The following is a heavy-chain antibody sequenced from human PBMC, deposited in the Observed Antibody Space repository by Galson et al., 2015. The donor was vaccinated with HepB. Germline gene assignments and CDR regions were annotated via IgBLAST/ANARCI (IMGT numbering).Heavy chain of an antibody. CDR2: IRFDGSYN. V-gene: IGHV3-30*02. CDR3: AAFYYGSGTYYNGRSSFDY. J-gene: IGHJ4*02. Sequence: SLRLSCAASGFTFSSYGMHWVRQAPGKGLEWVAFIRFDGSYNYYADSVKGRFTISRDNSKNTLYLQMNSLRAEDTAVYYCAAFYYGSGTYYNGRSSFDYWGQGTLVTVSS. D-gene: IGHD3-10*01. CDR1: GFTFSSYG.